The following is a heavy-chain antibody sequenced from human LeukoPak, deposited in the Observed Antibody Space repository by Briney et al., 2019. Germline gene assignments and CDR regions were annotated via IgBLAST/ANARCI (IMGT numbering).Heavy chain of an antibody. D-gene: IGHD3-22*01. CDR3: ARALGYYSSYCGY. CDR2: INPNSGGT. J-gene: IGHJ4*02. CDR1: GYTFTGYY. Sequence: ASVKVSCKASGYTFTGYYMHWVRQAPGQGLEWMGRINPNSGGTDYAQKFQGRVTMTRDTSISTAYMELSRLRSDDTAVYYCARALGYYSSYCGYWGQGTLVTVSS. V-gene: IGHV1-2*06.